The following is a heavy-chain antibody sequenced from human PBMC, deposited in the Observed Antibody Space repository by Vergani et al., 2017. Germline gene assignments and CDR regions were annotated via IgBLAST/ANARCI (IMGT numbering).Heavy chain of an antibody. Sequence: QLQLQESGPGLVKPSETLSLTCTVSGGSISSSSYYWGWIRQPPGKGLEWIGSISYSGSTYYNPSRKSRVTISVDTAKNQFSLKLSSVTAADTAVYYCAGHMVVRGVITVGYNWFDPWGQGTLVTVSS. J-gene: IGHJ5*02. CDR3: AGHMVVRGVITVGYNWFDP. CDR2: ISYSGST. D-gene: IGHD3-10*01. V-gene: IGHV4-39*01. CDR1: GGSISSSSYY.